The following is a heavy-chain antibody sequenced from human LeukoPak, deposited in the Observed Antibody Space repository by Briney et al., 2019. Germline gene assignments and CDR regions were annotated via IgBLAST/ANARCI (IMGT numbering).Heavy chain of an antibody. CDR2: IKSKTDGGTT. D-gene: IGHD3-10*01. CDR3: TTGSPLLWFGEFYLFDY. J-gene: IGHJ4*02. V-gene: IGHV3-15*01. CDR1: GFTFSNAW. Sequence: KPGGSLRLSCAAYGFTFSNAWMSWVRQAPGKGLEWVGRIKSKTDGGTTDYAAPVKGRFTISRDDSKNTLYLQMNSLKTEDTAVYYCTTGSPLLWFGEFYLFDYWGQGTLVTVSS.